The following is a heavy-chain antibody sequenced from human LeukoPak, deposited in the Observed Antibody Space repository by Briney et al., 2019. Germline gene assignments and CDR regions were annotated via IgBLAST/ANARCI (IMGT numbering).Heavy chain of an antibody. D-gene: IGHD3-3*01. V-gene: IGHV3-66*02. CDR2: IYGVVSP. CDR3: AKDGVLYYASWSVYSPSYFYMDV. Sequence: PGGPLRLSCAAPGFPVRSNFMAWVRQAPGKGLEWASVIYGVVSPFYADSVKGRSTISRDNPKNTLYLQMNSLRAEDTAVYYCAKDGVLYYASWSVYSPSYFYMDVWGKGTTVTVSS. J-gene: IGHJ6*03. CDR1: GFPVRSNF.